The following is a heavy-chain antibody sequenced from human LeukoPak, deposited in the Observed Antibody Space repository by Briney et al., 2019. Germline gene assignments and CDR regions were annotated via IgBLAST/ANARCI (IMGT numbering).Heavy chain of an antibody. CDR1: GFTFSAYS. D-gene: IGHD3-10*01. CDR2: ITSSSSST. V-gene: IGHV3-21*04. J-gene: IGHJ6*02. CDR3: ARDSLVWSPYDMDV. Sequence: SGGSLRLSCAASGFTFSAYSMNWVRQAPGQGLEWVSSITSSSSSTYYADSVKGRFTISRDNAKNSLFLQMNSLRAEDTAVYYCARDSLVWSPYDMDVWGQGTTVTVSS.